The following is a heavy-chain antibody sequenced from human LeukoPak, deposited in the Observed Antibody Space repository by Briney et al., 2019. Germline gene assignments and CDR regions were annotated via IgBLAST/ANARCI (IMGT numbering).Heavy chain of an antibody. CDR1: GFTFDDYG. V-gene: IGHV3-20*04. CDR2: INWNGGST. Sequence: GGSLRLSCAASGFTFDDYGMSWVRQAPGKGLEWDSGINWNGGSTGYADSVKGRFTISRDNAKNSLYLQMNSLRAEDTALYYCARGSYYYDSSGYPFDYWGQGTLVTVSS. J-gene: IGHJ4*02. CDR3: ARGSYYYDSSGYPFDY. D-gene: IGHD3-22*01.